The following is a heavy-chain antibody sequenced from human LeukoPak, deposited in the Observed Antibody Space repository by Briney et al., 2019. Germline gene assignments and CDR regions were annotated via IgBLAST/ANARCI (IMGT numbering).Heavy chain of an antibody. Sequence: SETLSLTCTVSGASVGSAGYYWSWIRQPPGGGLEWIGYIYYIRNTNYNPSLKSRVTMSLDPSKNQFSLKLSSVTAADTAVYYCARTQSQSGSYRYYFGYWGQGTLVTVSS. CDR2: IYYIRNT. D-gene: IGHD3-16*02. CDR1: GASVGSAGYY. V-gene: IGHV4-61*08. J-gene: IGHJ4*02. CDR3: ARTQSQSGSYRYYFGY.